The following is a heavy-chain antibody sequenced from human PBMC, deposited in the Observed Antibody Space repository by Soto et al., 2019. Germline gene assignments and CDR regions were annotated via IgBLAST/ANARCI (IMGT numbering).Heavy chain of an antibody. V-gene: IGHV4-59*01. Sequence: LSLTCTVSGGSISSYYWSWIRQPPGKGLEWIGYISYSGSTNYNPSLKSRVTISVDTSKNQFSLKLSSVTAADTAVYYCARFNDYDSSGYYYVLDYWGQGTLVTVSS. J-gene: IGHJ4*02. CDR1: GGSISSYY. CDR3: ARFNDYDSSGYYYVLDY. D-gene: IGHD3-22*01. CDR2: ISYSGST.